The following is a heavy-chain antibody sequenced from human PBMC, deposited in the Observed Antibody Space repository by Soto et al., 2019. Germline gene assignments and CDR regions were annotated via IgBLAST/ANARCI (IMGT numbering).Heavy chain of an antibody. Sequence: SETLSLTCTVSGGSISSNSHYWGWIRQTPGKGLEWIGSIFHSGSTKYSPSLKSRVTISVDTSKDQFSLRLSSVTAADTAVYFCARLFTENYNIDYWGQGTLVTVSS. CDR2: IFHSGST. V-gene: IGHV4-39*01. D-gene: IGHD1-20*01. CDR1: GGSISSNSHY. CDR3: ARLFTENYNIDY. J-gene: IGHJ4*01.